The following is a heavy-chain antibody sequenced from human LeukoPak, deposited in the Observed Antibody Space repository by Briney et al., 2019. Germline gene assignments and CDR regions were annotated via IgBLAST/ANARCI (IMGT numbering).Heavy chain of an antibody. V-gene: IGHV4-31*03. CDR2: IYYSGST. Sequence: SETLSLTCTVSGGSISSGGYYWSWIRQHPGKGLEWIGYIYYSGSTYYNPSLKSRVTISVDTSKNQFSLKLSSVTAADTAVYYCARVHRYDSSGYYYWGREPWSPSPQ. CDR1: GGSISSGGYY. CDR3: ARVHRYDSSGYYY. J-gene: IGHJ4*02. D-gene: IGHD3-22*01.